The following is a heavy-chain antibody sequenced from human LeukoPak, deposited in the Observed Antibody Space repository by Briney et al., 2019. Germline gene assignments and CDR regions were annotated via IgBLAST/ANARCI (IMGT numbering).Heavy chain of an antibody. V-gene: IGHV1-69*04. Sequence: SVKVSCKASGGTFSSYAISWVRQAPGQGLEWMGRIIPILGIANYAQKFQGRVTITADKSTSTAYMELSSLRSEDTAVYYCARGPCSSCPSPNYFDYWGQGTLVTVSS. CDR1: GGTFSSYA. CDR3: ARGPCSSCPSPNYFDY. D-gene: IGHD6-13*01. CDR2: IIPILGIA. J-gene: IGHJ4*02.